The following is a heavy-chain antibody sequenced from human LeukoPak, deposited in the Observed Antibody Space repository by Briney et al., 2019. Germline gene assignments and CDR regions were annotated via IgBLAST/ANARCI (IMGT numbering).Heavy chain of an antibody. Sequence: GWALRLSCAASGFTFSSYGMHGVRQAPGKGLEWVAVIWYDGSNKYYADSVNGRLTVSIDNPKNTLYLQVKRLRAEDTAVYFYAKRGVVIRVILVGFHKEAYYFDYWGQGALVTVSS. CDR2: IWYDGSNK. CDR3: AKRGVVIRVILVGFHKEAYYFDY. CDR1: GFTFSSYG. J-gene: IGHJ4*02. V-gene: IGHV3-33*06. D-gene: IGHD3-22*01.